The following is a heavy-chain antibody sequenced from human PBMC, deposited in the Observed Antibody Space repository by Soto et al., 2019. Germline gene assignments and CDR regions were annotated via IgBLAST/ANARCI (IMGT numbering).Heavy chain of an antibody. D-gene: IGHD6-13*01. CDR2: INPNSGGT. Sequence: GASVKVSCKASGYTFTGYYMHWVRQAPGQGLEWMGWINPNSGGTNYAQKFQGWVTMTRDTSISTAYMELSRLRSDDTAVYYCARERLAAAGKKNYYYYGMDVWGQGTTVTVSS. J-gene: IGHJ6*02. CDR3: ARERLAAAGKKNYYYYGMDV. CDR1: GYTFTGYY. V-gene: IGHV1-2*04.